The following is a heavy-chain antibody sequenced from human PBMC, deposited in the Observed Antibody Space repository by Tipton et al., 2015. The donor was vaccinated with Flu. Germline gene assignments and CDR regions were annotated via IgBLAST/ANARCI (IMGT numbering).Heavy chain of an antibody. Sequence: TLSLTCTVSGGSISTYYWSWIRQPPGKGLEWIGYVYYSGSTKYNPSLQSRVTISVDMSKNQFSLILSSVTAADTAVYYCARVPVGARTVLADYWGQGTLVTVSS. V-gene: IGHV4-59*01. CDR2: VYYSGST. CDR3: ARVPVGARTVLADY. D-gene: IGHD1-26*01. CDR1: GGSISTYY. J-gene: IGHJ4*02.